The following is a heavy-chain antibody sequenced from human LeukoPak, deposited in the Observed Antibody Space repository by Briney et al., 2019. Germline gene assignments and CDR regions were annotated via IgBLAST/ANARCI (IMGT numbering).Heavy chain of an antibody. J-gene: IGHJ4*02. CDR2: IRSKADNDAT. Sequence: GGSLKLSCAASGFTFSGSVLLWVRQASGRGLEWLDRIRSKADNDATAYAASVKGRFTISRDDSRNTAYLQMNSLKTEDTAMYYCTVGVYWGQGTLVTVSS. V-gene: IGHV3-73*01. CDR1: GFTFSGSV. CDR3: TVGVY.